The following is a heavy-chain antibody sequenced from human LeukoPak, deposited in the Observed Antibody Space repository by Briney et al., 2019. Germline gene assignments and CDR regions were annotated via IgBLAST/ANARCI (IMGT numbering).Heavy chain of an antibody. V-gene: IGHV3-30*02. J-gene: IGHJ6*03. D-gene: IGHD4-11*01. CDR3: AKCRSTVDYYYMDV. CDR2: IWYGGSNK. CDR1: GFTFSSYA. Sequence: GGSLRLSCAASGFTFSSYAMSWVRQAPGKGLEWVAVIWYGGSNKYYADSVKGRFTISRDNSKNTLYLQMNSLRAEDTAVYYCAKCRSTVDYYYMDVWGKGTTVTVSS.